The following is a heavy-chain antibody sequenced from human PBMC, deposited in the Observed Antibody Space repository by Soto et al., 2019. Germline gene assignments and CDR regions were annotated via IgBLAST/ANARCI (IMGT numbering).Heavy chain of an antibody. D-gene: IGHD3-9*01. CDR1: GFTVNTNY. J-gene: IGHJ6*02. CDR2: IYSGGST. V-gene: IGHV3-53*01. CDR3: ARERPKSSREYFYGMDI. Sequence: SLRLSCAASGFTVNTNYMNWVRQAPGKGLEWVSVIYSGGSTYYADSVEGRFTISRDNSKNTVFLQMTNLRAEDTAVYFCARERPKSSREYFYGMDIWGQGTTVTVSS.